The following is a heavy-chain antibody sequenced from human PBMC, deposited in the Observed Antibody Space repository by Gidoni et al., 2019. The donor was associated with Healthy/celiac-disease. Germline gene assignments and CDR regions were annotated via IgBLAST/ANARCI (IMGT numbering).Heavy chain of an antibody. CDR1: GFPFSSFA. V-gene: IGHV3-23*01. Sequence: EVQLLESGGGLQQPGGSLRLSCAASGFPFSSFAMTWVRQAPGKGLEWVSSMSGNGGRTYYADSVKGRFTISRENFKNTLYLQMNSLRAEDTAVYYCAKDRREYSSSRFDYWGQGTLVTVSS. CDR2: MSGNGGRT. CDR3: AKDRREYSSSRFDY. J-gene: IGHJ4*02. D-gene: IGHD6-6*01.